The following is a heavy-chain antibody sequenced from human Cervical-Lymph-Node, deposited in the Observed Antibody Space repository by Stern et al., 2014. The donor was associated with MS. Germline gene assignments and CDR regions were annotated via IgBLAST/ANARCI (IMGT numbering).Heavy chain of an antibody. Sequence: QLQLQESGPGLVKPSETLSLTCTVSGGSVSSGSYYWSWIRQPPGKGLAWIGYIYYSGSTNYNPSLKSRVTISVDTSKNQFSLKLSSVTAADTAVYYCARAPGSYYYYYGMDVWGQGTTVTVSS. J-gene: IGHJ6*02. CDR2: IYYSGST. V-gene: IGHV4-61*01. D-gene: IGHD3-10*01. CDR1: GGSVSSGSYY. CDR3: ARAPGSYYYYYGMDV.